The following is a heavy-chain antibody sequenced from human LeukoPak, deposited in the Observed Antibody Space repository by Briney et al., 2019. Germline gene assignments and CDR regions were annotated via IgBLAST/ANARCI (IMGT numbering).Heavy chain of an antibody. D-gene: IGHD2-2*01. Sequence: GGSLRLSCAASGFTFSDYYMSWIRQAPGEGLEWVSYISSSGSTIYYADSVKGRFTISRDNAKNSLYLQMNSLRAEDTAVYYCARDPWVVPAAIVGSDAFDIWGQGTMVTVSS. CDR2: ISSSGSTI. J-gene: IGHJ3*02. CDR3: ARDPWVVPAAIVGSDAFDI. CDR1: GFTFSDYY. V-gene: IGHV3-11*04.